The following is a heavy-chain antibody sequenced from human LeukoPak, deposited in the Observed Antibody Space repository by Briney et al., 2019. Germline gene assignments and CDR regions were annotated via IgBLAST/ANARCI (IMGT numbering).Heavy chain of an antibody. V-gene: IGHV4-59*01. Sequence: SETLSLTCTVSGGSISSYYWSWIRQPPGKGLEWIGYIYYNGSTNYNPSLKSRVTISVDTSKKQFSLKLTSVTAADTAVYYCARTNYYDSSGYGGHTKYFDYWGQGTLVTVSS. CDR1: GGSISSYY. CDR2: IYYNGST. J-gene: IGHJ4*02. CDR3: ARTNYYDSSGYGGHTKYFDY. D-gene: IGHD3-22*01.